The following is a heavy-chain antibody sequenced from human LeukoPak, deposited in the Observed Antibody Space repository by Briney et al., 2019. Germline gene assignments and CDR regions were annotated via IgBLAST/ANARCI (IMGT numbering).Heavy chain of an antibody. CDR3: ARDLRGVNYYDSSGGGY. J-gene: IGHJ4*02. Sequence: GGSLRLSCAASGFTFSSYSMNWVRQAPGKGLEWVSSISSSSSYIYYADPVKGRFTISRDNAKNSLYLQMNSLRAEDTAVYYCARDLRGVNYYDSSGGGYWGQGTLVTVSS. D-gene: IGHD3-22*01. V-gene: IGHV3-21*01. CDR2: ISSSSSYI. CDR1: GFTFSSYS.